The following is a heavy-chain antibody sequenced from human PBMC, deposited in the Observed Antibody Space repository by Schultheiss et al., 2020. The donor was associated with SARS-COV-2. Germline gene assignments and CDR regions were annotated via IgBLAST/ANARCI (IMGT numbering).Heavy chain of an antibody. CDR2: TYYRSKWYH. D-gene: IGHD1-26*01. CDR3: ARDLGSYGAFDI. Sequence: SQTLSLTCAISGDSVSSNSAAWNWIRQSPSRGLEWLGRTYYRSKWYHDYEVSVKSRITITPDTSKNQLSLKLSSVTAADTAVYYCARDLGSYGAFDIWGQGTMVTVSS. CDR1: GDSVSSNSAA. J-gene: IGHJ3*02. V-gene: IGHV6-1*01.